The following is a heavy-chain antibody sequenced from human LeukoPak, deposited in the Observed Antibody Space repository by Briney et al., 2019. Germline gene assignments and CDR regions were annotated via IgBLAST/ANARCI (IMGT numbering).Heavy chain of an antibody. CDR3: ATASGYYYDSSGYFSRNWFDP. Sequence: ASVKVSCKVSGYTLTELSMHWVRQAPGKGLEWMGGFDPEDGETIYAQKFQGRVTMTEDTSTDTAYIELSSLRSEDTAVYYCATASGYYYDSSGYFSRNWFDPWGQGTLVTVSS. J-gene: IGHJ5*02. CDR2: FDPEDGET. D-gene: IGHD3-22*01. V-gene: IGHV1-24*01. CDR1: GYTLTELS.